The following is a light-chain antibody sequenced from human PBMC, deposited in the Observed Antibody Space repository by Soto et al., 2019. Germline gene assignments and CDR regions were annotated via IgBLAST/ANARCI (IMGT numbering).Light chain of an antibody. V-gene: IGKV1-9*01. CDR2: AAS. CDR3: QQLNSYPRT. CDR1: QGISSY. J-gene: IGKJ4*01. Sequence: DIQLTQSPSFLSASVGDRVTITCRASQGISSYLAWYQQKPGKAPQLLIYAASTLQSGVPSRFSGSGSGTEFTLTISSLQPEDFGTYYCQQLNSYPRTFGGGTKVEIK.